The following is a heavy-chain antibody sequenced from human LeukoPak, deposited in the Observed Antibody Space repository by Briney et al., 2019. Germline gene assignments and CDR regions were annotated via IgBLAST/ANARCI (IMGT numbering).Heavy chain of an antibody. V-gene: IGHV3-23*01. D-gene: IGHD1-26*01. J-gene: IGHJ4*02. CDR2: ISGSGGST. Sequence: GGSLRLSCAASGFTFSSYAMSWARQAPGKGLEWVSAISGSGGSTYYADSVKGRFTISRDNSKNTLDLQMNSLRAEDTAVYYCAKGYSVGATNLNFDYWGQGTLVTVSS. CDR1: GFTFSSYA. CDR3: AKGYSVGATNLNFDY.